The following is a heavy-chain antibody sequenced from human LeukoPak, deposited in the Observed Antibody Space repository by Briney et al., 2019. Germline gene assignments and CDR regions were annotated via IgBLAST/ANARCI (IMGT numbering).Heavy chain of an antibody. D-gene: IGHD4-17*01. CDR3: AREVDYGDYGYFDY. CDR2: MYYSGST. Sequence: PSETLSLTCTVSGGSIRSYYWSWIRQPPGKGLEWIGYMYYSGSTNYNPSLKSRVTITEDTSKNQFSLKLSSVTAADTAVYYCAREVDYGDYGYFDYWGQGTLVTVSS. CDR1: GGSIRSYY. V-gene: IGHV4-59*01. J-gene: IGHJ4*02.